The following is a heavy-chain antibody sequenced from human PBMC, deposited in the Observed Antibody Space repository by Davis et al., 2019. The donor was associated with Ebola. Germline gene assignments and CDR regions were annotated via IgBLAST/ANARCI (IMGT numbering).Heavy chain of an antibody. D-gene: IGHD2-2*01. CDR3: AREVGYYGMDV. CDR1: GFTFSSYG. CDR2: IWYDGSNK. J-gene: IGHJ6*02. Sequence: GGSRRLSCAASGFTFSSYGMHWVRQAPGKGLEWVAVIWYDGSNKYYADSVKGRFTISRDNSKNTLYLQMNSLRAEDTAVYYCAREVGYYGMDVWGQGTTVTVSS. V-gene: IGHV3-30*19.